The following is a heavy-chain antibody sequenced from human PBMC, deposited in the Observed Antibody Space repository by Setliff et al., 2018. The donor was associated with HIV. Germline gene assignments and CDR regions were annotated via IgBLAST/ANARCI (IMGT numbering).Heavy chain of an antibody. D-gene: IGHD2-15*01. J-gene: IGHJ4*02. CDR3: ARTVVTIVDY. CDR1: GFTFSGYN. V-gene: IGHV3-48*04. Sequence: GESLKISCVASGFTFSGYNMNRVPQAPGKGLEWVSSISSSSTIYYADSVKGRFTNSRDNAKNSLYLQMNSLRAEDTAVYYCARTVVTIVDYWGQGTLVTVSS. CDR2: ISSSSTI.